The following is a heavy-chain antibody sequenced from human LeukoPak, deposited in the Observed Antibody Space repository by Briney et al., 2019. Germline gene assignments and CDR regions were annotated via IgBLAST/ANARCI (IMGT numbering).Heavy chain of an antibody. CDR2: ISSSGSTI. CDR1: GFTFSSYE. V-gene: IGHV3-48*03. J-gene: IGHJ4*02. Sequence: PGGSLRLSCAASGFTFSSYEMNWVRQAPGKGLEWVSYISSSGSTIYYADSVKGRFTVSRDNAKNSLYLQMNSLRAEDTAVYYCAREKQMSISEYSSGWTPADYWGQGTLVTVSS. CDR3: AREKQMSISEYSSGWTPADY. D-gene: IGHD6-19*01.